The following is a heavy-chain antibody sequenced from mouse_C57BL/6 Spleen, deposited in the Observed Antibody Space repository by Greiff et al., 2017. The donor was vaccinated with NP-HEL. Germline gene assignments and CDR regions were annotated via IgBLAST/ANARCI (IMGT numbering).Heavy chain of an antibody. D-gene: IGHD1-1*01. J-gene: IGHJ4*01. CDR1: GYTFTSYW. Sequence: QVQLQQPGAELVQPGASVKVSCKASGYTFTSYWLHWVKQRPGQGLEWIGRIHPSDSDTNYNQKFKGKATLTVDKSSSTAYMQLSSLTSEDSAVDYGAIHGSSYEGVDYGGQGTSVTVSS. V-gene: IGHV1-74*01. CDR2: IHPSDSDT. CDR3: AIHGSSYEGVDY.